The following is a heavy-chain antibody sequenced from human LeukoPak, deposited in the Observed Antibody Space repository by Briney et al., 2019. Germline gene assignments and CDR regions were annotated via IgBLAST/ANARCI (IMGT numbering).Heavy chain of an antibody. V-gene: IGHV3-23*01. Sequence: GGSLRLSCAASGFTFSNYAMTWVRQAPGKGLEWVSGISASGDGTNYAESVKGRFTFSRDNSKNTLYLQMNSLRAEDTAVYYCAKGELVGATRNFDYWGQGTLVTVSS. CDR3: AKGELVGATRNFDY. CDR1: GFTFSNYA. D-gene: IGHD1-26*01. J-gene: IGHJ4*02. CDR2: ISASGDGT.